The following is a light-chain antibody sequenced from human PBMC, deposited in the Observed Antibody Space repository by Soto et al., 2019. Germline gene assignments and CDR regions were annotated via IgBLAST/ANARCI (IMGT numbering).Light chain of an antibody. V-gene: IGLV2-14*01. CDR1: SSDVGGYNY. J-gene: IGLJ2*01. Sequence: QSALTQPASVSGSPGQSITISCTGTSSDVGGYNYVSWYQQHPGKAPKLMIYDVSNRPSGVSNRFSGSKSGNTASLTISGLQADDEADYDCSSYTSSSTPVVFGGGTKLTVL. CDR3: SSYTSSSTPVV. CDR2: DVS.